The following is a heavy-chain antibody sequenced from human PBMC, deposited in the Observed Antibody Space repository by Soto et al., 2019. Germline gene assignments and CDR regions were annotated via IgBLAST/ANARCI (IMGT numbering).Heavy chain of an antibody. Sequence: EVQLVESGGGLVQPGGSLRLSCAASGFTFSSYDMHWVRQATGKGLEWVSAIGTAGDTYYPGSVKGRFTISRENAKNSLYLQMNSLRAGDTAVYYCARAKGDSPQGAFDIWGQGPMVTVSS. CDR2: IGTAGDT. D-gene: IGHD3-22*01. J-gene: IGHJ3*02. V-gene: IGHV3-13*01. CDR1: GFTFSSYD. CDR3: ARAKGDSPQGAFDI.